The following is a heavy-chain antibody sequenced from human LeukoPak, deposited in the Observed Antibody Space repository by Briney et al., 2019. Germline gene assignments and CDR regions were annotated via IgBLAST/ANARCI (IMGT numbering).Heavy chain of an antibody. CDR1: GGTFSSYA. CDR2: IIPIFGTA. CDR3: ATERRFRYSSGWNQPLFDY. V-gene: IGHV1-69*13. D-gene: IGHD6-19*01. J-gene: IGHJ4*02. Sequence: SVKVSCKASGGTFSSYAISWVRQAPGQGLEWMGGIIPIFGTANYAQKFQGRVTITADESTSTAYMELSSLRSEDTAVYYCATERRFRYSSGWNQPLFDYWGQGTLVTVSS.